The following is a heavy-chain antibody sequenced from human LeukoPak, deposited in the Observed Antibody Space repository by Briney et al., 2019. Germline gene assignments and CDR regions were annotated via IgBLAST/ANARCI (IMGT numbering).Heavy chain of an antibody. J-gene: IGHJ4*02. CDR3: ARGQIYCSGGSCYYSFGDDY. CDR1: GYTFTSYD. D-gene: IGHD2-15*01. CDR2: MNPNSGNT. V-gene: IGHV1-8*01. Sequence: GASVKVSCKASGYTFTSYDINWVRQAPGQGLEWMGWMNPNSGNTGYAQKFQGSVTMTRNTSISTAYMELSSLRSEDTAVYYCARGQIYCSGGSCYYSFGDDYWGQGTLVTVSS.